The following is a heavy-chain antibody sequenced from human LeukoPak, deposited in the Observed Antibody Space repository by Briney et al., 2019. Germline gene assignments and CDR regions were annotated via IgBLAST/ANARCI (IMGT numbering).Heavy chain of an antibody. V-gene: IGHV1-8*02. CDR2: MNPNSGNT. D-gene: IGHD1/OR15-1a*01. J-gene: IGHJ4*02. CDR3: ARGANNHDY. Sequence: ASVKVSCKASGGSFSSYVFTWVRQATGQGLEWMGWMNPNSGNTGYAQKFQGRVTMTRNTSISTAYMELSSLRSEDTAVYYCARGANNHDYWGQGTLVTVSS. CDR1: GGSFSSYV.